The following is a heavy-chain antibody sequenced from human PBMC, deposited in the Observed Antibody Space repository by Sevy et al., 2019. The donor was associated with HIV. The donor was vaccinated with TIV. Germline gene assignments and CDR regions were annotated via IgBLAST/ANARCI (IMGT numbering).Heavy chain of an antibody. D-gene: IGHD6-19*01. J-gene: IGHJ4*02. CDR1: GFTFSSYS. CDR3: AREPIAVAGTLNYFDY. CDR2: ISGSSSTI. V-gene: IGHV3-48*01. Sequence: GGSLRLSCAASGFTFSSYSMNWVRQPPGKGLEWVSYISGSSSTIYYADSVKGRLTISRDNAKNSLYLQMNSLRADDTAVYYCAREPIAVAGTLNYFDYWGQGTLVTVSS.